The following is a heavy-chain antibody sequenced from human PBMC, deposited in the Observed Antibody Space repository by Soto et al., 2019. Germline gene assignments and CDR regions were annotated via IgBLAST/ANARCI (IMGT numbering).Heavy chain of an antibody. V-gene: IGHV4-39*01. D-gene: IGHD6-19*01. Sequence: NPSETLSLTCTVSGGSISSNNYYWGWIRQPPEKGLEWIGSISYSGTTYYNPSLKSRVTESVDTSRNQFSLKLRSVTAADTAVYYCARIGILYAVADASDIWGQGTMVTVSS. J-gene: IGHJ3*02. CDR1: GGSISSNNYY. CDR3: ARIGILYAVADASDI. CDR2: ISYSGTT.